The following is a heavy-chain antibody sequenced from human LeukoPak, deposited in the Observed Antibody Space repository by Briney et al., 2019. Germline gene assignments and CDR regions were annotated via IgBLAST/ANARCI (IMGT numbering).Heavy chain of an antibody. Sequence: GESLQISCKGSGYSFTSYWIGWVRQMPGKGLEWMGIVYPGDSDTRYSPSFQGQVTISADKSISTAYLQWSSLKASDTAMYYCARSLTSSSWNYFDYWGQGTLVTVSS. V-gene: IGHV5-51*01. D-gene: IGHD6-13*01. CDR1: GYSFTSYW. CDR2: VYPGDSDT. CDR3: ARSLTSSSWNYFDY. J-gene: IGHJ4*02.